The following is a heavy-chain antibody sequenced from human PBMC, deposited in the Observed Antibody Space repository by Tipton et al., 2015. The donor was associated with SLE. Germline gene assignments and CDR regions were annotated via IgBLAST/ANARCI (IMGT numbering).Heavy chain of an antibody. CDR3: ARAGEGSAKRSGIAVAGIDY. D-gene: IGHD6-19*01. V-gene: IGHV4-34*01. J-gene: IGHJ4*02. CDR2: INHSGST. CDR1: GGSFSGYY. Sequence: TLSLTCAVYGGSFSGYYWSWIRQTPGKGLEWIGEINHSGSTNYNPSLKSRVTILVDTSKNQFSLKLRSVIAADTAVYYCARAGEGSAKRSGIAVAGIDYWGQGTLVTVSS.